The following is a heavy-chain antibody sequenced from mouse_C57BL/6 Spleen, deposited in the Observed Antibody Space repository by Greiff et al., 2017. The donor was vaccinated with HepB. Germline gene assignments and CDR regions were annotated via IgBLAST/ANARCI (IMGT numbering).Heavy chain of an antibody. CDR3: ARGDSNYGRGAY. CDR1: GYTFTSYW. Sequence: QVQLQQPGAELVKPGASVKMSCKASGYTFTSYWITWVKQRPGQGLEWIGDIYPGSGSTNYNEKFKSKATLTVDTSSSTAYMQLSSLTSEDSAVYYCARGDSNYGRGAYWGQGTLVTVSA. D-gene: IGHD2-5*01. CDR2: IYPGSGST. J-gene: IGHJ3*01. V-gene: IGHV1-55*01.